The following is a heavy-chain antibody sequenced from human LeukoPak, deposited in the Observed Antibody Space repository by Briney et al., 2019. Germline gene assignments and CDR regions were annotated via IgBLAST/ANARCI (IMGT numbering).Heavy chain of an antibody. CDR3: AREDDGSERDYTVFDY. D-gene: IGHD3-10*01. V-gene: IGHV3-20*04. CDR2: INWNGGRR. J-gene: IGHJ4*02. Sequence: PGGSLRLSCAASGFTFDDYGMSWVRHVPGKGLEWVSSINWNGGRRDYADSVKGRFTISRDNAKNSLYLQMNSLKAEDTAMYYCAREDDGSERDYTVFDYWGQGTLVTVSS. CDR1: GFTFDDYG.